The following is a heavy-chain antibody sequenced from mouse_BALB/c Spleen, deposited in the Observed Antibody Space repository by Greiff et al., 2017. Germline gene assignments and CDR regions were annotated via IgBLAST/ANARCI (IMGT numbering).Heavy chain of an antibody. CDR3: ARRYGNYSYYAMDY. J-gene: IGHJ4*01. Sequence: QVQLQQSGAELVRPGVSVKISCKGSGYTFTDYAMHWVKQSHAKSLERIGVISTYYGDASYNQKFKGKATMTVDKSSSTAYMELARLTSEDSAIYYCARRYGNYSYYAMDYWGQGTSVTVSS. V-gene: IGHV1S137*01. D-gene: IGHD2-1*01. CDR2: ISTYYGDA. CDR1: GYTFTDYA.